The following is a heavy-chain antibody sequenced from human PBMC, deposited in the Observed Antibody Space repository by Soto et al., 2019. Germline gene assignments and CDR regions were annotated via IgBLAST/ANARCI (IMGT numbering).Heavy chain of an antibody. CDR1: GYMFTGYY. V-gene: IGHV1-2*02. J-gene: IGHJ3*02. CDR2: INPKSGGT. CDR3: ATDRVAFDM. D-gene: IGHD3-22*01. Sequence: ASVKVSCKASGYMFTGYYIHWVRQAPGQGLEWMGWINPKSGGTKYAEKFQGRVSMTGDTSITTAYMELSSMRSDDTAVYYCATDRVAFDMWGQGTKVTVSS.